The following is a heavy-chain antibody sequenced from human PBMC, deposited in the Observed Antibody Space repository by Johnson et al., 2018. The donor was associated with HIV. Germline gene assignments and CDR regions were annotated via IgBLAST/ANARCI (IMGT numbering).Heavy chain of an antibody. V-gene: IGHV3-74*01. D-gene: IGHD2-2*01. CDR1: GFTFSSYW. CDR3: ARAIQGVVVPAAFDI. Sequence: VQLVESGGGLVQPGGSLRLSCAASGFTFSSYWMHWVRQAPGKGLVWVSRITGDGSSTTYADSVKGRFTISRDNAKNTLYLQMNSLRVEDTAVYYCARAIQGVVVPAAFDIWGQGTMVTVSS. CDR2: ITGDGSST. J-gene: IGHJ3*02.